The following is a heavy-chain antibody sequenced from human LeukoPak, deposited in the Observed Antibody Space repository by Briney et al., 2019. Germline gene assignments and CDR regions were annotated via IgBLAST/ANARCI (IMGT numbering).Heavy chain of an antibody. D-gene: IGHD1-14*01. CDR2: IKQDGSEK. CDR1: RFTFSSYW. CDR3: ARFSGTNPFPY. Sequence: PGGSLRLSCAASRFTFSSYWMSWVRQAPGKGLEWVANIKQDGSEKYYVDSVKGRFTISRDNAKNSLYLQMNSLRAEDAAVYYCARFSGTNPFPYWGQGTLVTVSS. V-gene: IGHV3-7*01. J-gene: IGHJ4*02.